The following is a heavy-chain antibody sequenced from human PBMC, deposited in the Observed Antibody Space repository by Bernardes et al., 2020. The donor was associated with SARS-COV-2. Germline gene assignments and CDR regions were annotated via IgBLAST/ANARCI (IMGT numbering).Heavy chain of an antibody. CDR2: TNPSGNP. J-gene: IGHJ4*02. CDR1: GQALSGRY. V-gene: IGHV4-34*01. Sequence: SETLSLTCAVYGQALSGRYWSWVRTCPGKGLDWNGATNPSGNPSYHPSLKSRVTLSVDTSKNQFSLNLRSLTVAHTAIYYCARGRNSVNMILVVIGFTVYFDYWGQGTLVTVSS. CDR3: ARGRNSVNMILVVIGFTVYFDY. D-gene: IGHD3-22*01.